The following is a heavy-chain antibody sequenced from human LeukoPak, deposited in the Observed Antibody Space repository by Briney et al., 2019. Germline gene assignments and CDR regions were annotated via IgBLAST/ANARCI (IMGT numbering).Heavy chain of an antibody. J-gene: IGHJ4*02. CDR3: VRDRRYCGSTSCIGEFDY. CDR2: IKQDGSEK. V-gene: IGHV3-7*03. D-gene: IGHD2-2*01. Sequence: GGSLRLSCAASGFTFSSYWMSWVRQAPGKGPEWVANIKQDGSEKYHVDSVKGRFTVSRDNAKNSVSLQMNSLRAEDTAMYYCVRDRRYCGSTSCIGEFDYWGQGTLVTVSS. CDR1: GFTFSSYW.